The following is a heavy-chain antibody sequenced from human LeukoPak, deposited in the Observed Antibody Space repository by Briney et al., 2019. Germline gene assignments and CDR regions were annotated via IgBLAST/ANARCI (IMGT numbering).Heavy chain of an antibody. CDR3: ARSARALYSYGRMGNAFDI. V-gene: IGHV4-38-2*02. Sequence: KPSETLSLTCTVSGYSISSGYYWGWIRQPPGKGLEWIGSIYHSGSTYYNPSLKSRVTISVDTSKNQFSLKLSSVTAADTAVYYCARSARALYSYGRMGNAFDIWGQGTMVTVSS. D-gene: IGHD5-18*01. CDR2: IYHSGST. CDR1: GYSISSGYY. J-gene: IGHJ3*02.